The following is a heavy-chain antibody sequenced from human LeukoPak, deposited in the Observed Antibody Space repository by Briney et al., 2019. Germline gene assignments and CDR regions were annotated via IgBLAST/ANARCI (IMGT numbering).Heavy chain of an antibody. D-gene: IGHD3-3*01. CDR2: INPSGGST. Sequence: ASVKVSCKASGYTFTSYGISWVRQAPGQGLEWIGIINPSGGSTSYAQKFQGRVTMARDTSTSTVYMELSSLRSEDTAVYYCARSPYYDFWSGYLNWFDPWGQGTLVTVSS. V-gene: IGHV1-46*01. CDR3: ARSPYYDFWSGYLNWFDP. J-gene: IGHJ5*02. CDR1: GYTFTSYG.